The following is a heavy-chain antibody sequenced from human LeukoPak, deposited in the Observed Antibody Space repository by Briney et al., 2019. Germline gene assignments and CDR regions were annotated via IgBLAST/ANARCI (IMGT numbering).Heavy chain of an antibody. J-gene: IGHJ4*02. V-gene: IGHV1-2*02. D-gene: IGHD3-10*01. CDR1: GYTFTGYY. Sequence: ASVKVSCKASGYTFTGYYMHWVRQAPGQGLEWMGWINPNSGGTNYAQKFQGRVTITADESTSTAYMELSSLRSEDTAVYYCARVPDYYGSGSYYNEVWGQGTLVTVSS. CDR2: INPNSGGT. CDR3: ARVPDYYGSGSYYNEV.